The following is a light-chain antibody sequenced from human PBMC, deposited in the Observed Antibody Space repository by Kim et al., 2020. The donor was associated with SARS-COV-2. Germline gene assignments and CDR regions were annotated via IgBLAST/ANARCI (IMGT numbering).Light chain of an antibody. V-gene: IGKV3-20*01. J-gene: IGKJ5*01. CDR2: VAF. CDR3: QQYSSAPPT. CDR1: QSMSSTY. Sequence: SPGDRATLSCRARQSMSSTYIAWYQKNPGQAPRLVIYVAFRRATGIPDRFSGSGSGTDFTLTISSLEPEDFAVYHCQQYSSAPPTFGQGTRLGIK.